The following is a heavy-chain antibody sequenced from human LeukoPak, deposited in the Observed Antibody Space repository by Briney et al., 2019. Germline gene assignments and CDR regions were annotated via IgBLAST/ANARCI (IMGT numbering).Heavy chain of an antibody. CDR2: ISRNGGST. Sequence: GGSLRLSCAASGFTFSNSDMHWVRQSPGKGLEYVSAISRNGGSTYYANSAKGRFTISRDNSKDTLYLQMGSLIAEDMGVYYCARLSVAVVDADYWGQGTLVTVSS. CDR1: GFTFSNSD. D-gene: IGHD6-19*01. CDR3: ARLSVAVVDADY. J-gene: IGHJ4*02. V-gene: IGHV3-64*01.